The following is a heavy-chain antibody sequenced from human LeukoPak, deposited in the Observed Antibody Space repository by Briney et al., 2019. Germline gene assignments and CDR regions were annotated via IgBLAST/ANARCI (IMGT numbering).Heavy chain of an antibody. CDR1: GGTFSSYT. D-gene: IGHD3-22*01. J-gene: IGHJ1*01. CDR3: ARDLGYYYDSSGYREYFQH. V-gene: IGHV1-69*04. Sequence: ASVKVSCKASGGTFSSYTISWVRQAPGQGLEWMGRIIPILGIANYAQKFQGRVTITADKSTSTAYMELSSLRSEDTAVNYCARDLGYYYDSSGYREYFQHWSQGTLVTVSS. CDR2: IIPILGIA.